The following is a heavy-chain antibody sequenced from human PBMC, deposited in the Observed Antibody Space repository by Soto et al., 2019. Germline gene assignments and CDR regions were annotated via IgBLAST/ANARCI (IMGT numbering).Heavy chain of an antibody. CDR1: GYSFTSYW. CDR2: IYPGDSDT. Sequence: PGESLKISCKGSGYSFTSYWIGWVRQMPGKGLEWMGIIYPGDSDTRYSPSFQGQVTISADKSISTAYLQWSSLKASDTAMYYCARQSSPNGYDFWSGYLISPYYFDYWGQGTLVTVSS. CDR3: ARQSSPNGYDFWSGYLISPYYFDY. J-gene: IGHJ4*02. D-gene: IGHD3-3*01. V-gene: IGHV5-51*01.